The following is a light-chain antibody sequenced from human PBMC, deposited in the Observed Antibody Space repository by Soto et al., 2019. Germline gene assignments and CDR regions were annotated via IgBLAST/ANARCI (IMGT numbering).Light chain of an antibody. CDR2: KAS. CDR1: QSISNW. J-gene: IGKJ4*01. V-gene: IGKV1-5*03. CDR3: QQYSTYSLT. Sequence: DIQMTQSPSTLSASVGDRVTITCRASQSISNWLAWYQQKPGKVPKLLVYKASTLESGVPSRFSGSGSGTEFTLTISSLQPDDFATYYCQQYSTYSLTFGGGTKVEI.